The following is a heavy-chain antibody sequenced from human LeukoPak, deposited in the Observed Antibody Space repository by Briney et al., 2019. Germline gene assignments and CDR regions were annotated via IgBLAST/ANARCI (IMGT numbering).Heavy chain of an antibody. V-gene: IGHV1-2*02. CDR1: GYTFTGYY. J-gene: IGHJ3*02. CDR3: ASSVSYCSSTSCRPGDAFDI. CDR2: INPNSGGT. D-gene: IGHD2-2*01. Sequence: ASVKVSCKASGYTFTGYYMHWVRQAPGQRLEWMGWINPNSGGTNYAQKFQGRVTTTRDTSISTAYMELSRLRSDDTAVYYCASSVSYCSSTSCRPGDAFDIWGQGTMVTVSS.